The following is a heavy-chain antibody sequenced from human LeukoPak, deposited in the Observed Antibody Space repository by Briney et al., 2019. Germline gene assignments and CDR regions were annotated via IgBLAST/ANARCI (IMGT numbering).Heavy chain of an antibody. CDR1: GYTFTSYD. Sequence: ASVKVSCKASGYTFTSYDINWVRQATGQGLEWMGWMNPNSGNTGYAQKFQGRVTMTRNTSISTAYMEMGSLGSEDTAVYYCARVPFRGGGFDIWGQGTMVTVSS. CDR2: MNPNSGNT. CDR3: ARVPFRGGGFDI. V-gene: IGHV1-8*01. D-gene: IGHD2/OR15-2a*01. J-gene: IGHJ3*02.